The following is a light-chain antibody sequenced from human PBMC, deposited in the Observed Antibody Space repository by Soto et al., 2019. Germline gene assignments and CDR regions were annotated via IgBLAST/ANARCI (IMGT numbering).Light chain of an antibody. CDR3: HQSSSTPLT. CDR1: QSISSY. J-gene: IGKJ4*01. V-gene: IGKV1-39*01. CDR2: AAS. Sequence: DIQMTQSPSSLSASVGDRVTITCRASQSISSYLYWYQQKPGKAPKLLIYAASSLQSGLPSRFSGSGSGTDFTLTISSLQPEDFATYYCHQSSSTPLTFGGGTKVEIK.